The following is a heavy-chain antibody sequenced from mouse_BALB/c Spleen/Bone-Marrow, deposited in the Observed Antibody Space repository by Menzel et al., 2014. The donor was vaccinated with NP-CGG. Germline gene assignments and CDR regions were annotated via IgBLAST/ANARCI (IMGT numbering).Heavy chain of an antibody. CDR3: ARQESIYDGYYGGFTY. J-gene: IGHJ3*01. V-gene: IGHV5-9-4*01. Sequence: DVHLVESGGGLVKPGGSLKLSCAASGFTFSYYAMSWVRQSPEKRLEWVAEISSGGSYTYYPDSVKGRFTISRDNAKNSLYLQMSSLRSEDTAMYYCARQESIYDGYYGGFTYWGQGTLVTVSA. D-gene: IGHD2-3*01. CDR1: GFTFSYYA. CDR2: ISSGGSYT.